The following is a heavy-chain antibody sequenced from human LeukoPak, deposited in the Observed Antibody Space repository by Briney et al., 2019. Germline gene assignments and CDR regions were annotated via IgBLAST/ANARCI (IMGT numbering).Heavy chain of an antibody. CDR2: ISWNSGSI. J-gene: IGHJ4*02. Sequence: PGGSLRLSCVASGFTFDDYAMHWVRQAPGKGLEWVSGISWNSGSIGYADSVKGRFTISRDNAKNSLYLQMNSLRAEDTAVYYCARGHYYGSSGYCFDYWGQGTLVTVSS. CDR3: ARGHYYGSSGYCFDY. CDR1: GFTFDDYA. D-gene: IGHD3-22*01. V-gene: IGHV3-9*01.